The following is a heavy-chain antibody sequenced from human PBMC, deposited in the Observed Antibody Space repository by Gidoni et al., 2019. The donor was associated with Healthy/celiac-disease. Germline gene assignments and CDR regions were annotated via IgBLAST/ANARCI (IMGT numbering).Heavy chain of an antibody. J-gene: IGHJ4*02. CDR3: ARGARPLVVPAAIVY. CDR1: GYSFTSYW. V-gene: IGHV5-51*01. D-gene: IGHD2-2*01. Sequence: EVQLVQSGAEVKKPGESLTISCKGSGYSFTSYWIGWVRQMPGKGLEWVGIIYPGDSDTRYSPSFQGQVTISADKSISTAYLQWSSLKASDTAMYYCARGARPLVVPAAIVYWGQGTLVTVSS. CDR2: IYPGDSDT.